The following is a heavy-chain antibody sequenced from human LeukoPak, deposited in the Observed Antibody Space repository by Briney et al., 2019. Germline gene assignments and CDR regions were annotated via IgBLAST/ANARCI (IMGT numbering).Heavy chain of an antibody. CDR2: IYTSGST. V-gene: IGHV4-61*02. CDR3: ARDDPTRGFAAEFDY. J-gene: IGHJ4*02. Sequence: SQTLSLTCTVSGGSVISGTYYWTWIRQPAGKGLEWIGRIYTSGSTNFNPSLKSRVSISLDTSQNQFSLKLTSVTAADTAVYYCARDDPTRGFAAEFDYWGQGTLVTVSS. D-gene: IGHD6-13*01. CDR1: GGSVISGTYY.